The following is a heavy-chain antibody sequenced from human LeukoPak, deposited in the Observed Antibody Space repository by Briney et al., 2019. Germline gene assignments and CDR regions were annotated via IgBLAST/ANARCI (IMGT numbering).Heavy chain of an antibody. CDR1: GGSISSSSYY. V-gene: IGHV4-39*01. CDR3: ARTVAGIYILYVYYFDY. J-gene: IGHJ4*02. Sequence: NPSETLSLTCTVSGGSISSSSYYWGWIRQPPGKGLEWIGSIYYSGSTYYNPSLKSRVTISVDTSKNQFSLKLSSVTAADTAVYYCARTVAGIYILYVYYFDYWGQGTLVTVSS. D-gene: IGHD6-19*01. CDR2: IYYSGST.